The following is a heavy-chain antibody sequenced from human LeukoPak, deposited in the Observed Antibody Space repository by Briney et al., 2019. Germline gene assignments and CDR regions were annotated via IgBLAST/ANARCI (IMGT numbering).Heavy chain of an antibody. Sequence: SETLSLTCTVSGGSISSYYWSWIRQPPGKGLEWIGYIYTSGSTNYNPSLKSRVTISVDTSKNQFSLKLSSVTAADTAVYYCARGGYSYGCYYYYYMDVWGKGTTVTVSS. V-gene: IGHV4-4*09. D-gene: IGHD5-18*01. CDR1: GGSISSYY. J-gene: IGHJ6*03. CDR2: IYTSGST. CDR3: ARGGYSYGCYYYYYMDV.